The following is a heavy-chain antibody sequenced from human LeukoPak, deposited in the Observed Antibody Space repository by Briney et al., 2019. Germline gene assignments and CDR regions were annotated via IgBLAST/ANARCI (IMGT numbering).Heavy chain of an antibody. Sequence: GGSLRLSCAASGFTFSSYAMSWVRQAPGKGAEWVSGISGNGVTTNYADSVKGRFTISRDNSKNTLDLQMNSLRVEDTAVYYCAKGQLKFDYWGQGTLVTVSS. CDR2: ISGNGVTT. D-gene: IGHD1-1*01. J-gene: IGHJ4*02. CDR1: GFTFSSYA. V-gene: IGHV3-23*01. CDR3: AKGQLKFDY.